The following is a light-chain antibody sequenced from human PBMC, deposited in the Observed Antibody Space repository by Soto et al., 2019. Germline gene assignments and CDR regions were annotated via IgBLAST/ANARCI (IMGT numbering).Light chain of an antibody. J-gene: IGKJ1*01. CDR2: RAS. Sequence: DVQMTQSPSTLSASVGDRVTITCRASQGVNIWMAWYQQKLGRAPKLLIHRASILESGVPSRFSGSGSGTEFTLTISSLQPDDFATYYCQQYNVYWSFGQGTKVEIK. CDR1: QGVNIW. V-gene: IGKV1-5*03. CDR3: QQYNVYWS.